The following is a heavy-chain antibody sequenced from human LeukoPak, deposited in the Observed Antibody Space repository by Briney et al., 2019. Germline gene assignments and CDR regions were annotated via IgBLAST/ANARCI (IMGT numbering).Heavy chain of an antibody. V-gene: IGHV1-46*01. D-gene: IGHD3-10*01. CDR1: GNTLFIYH. CDR3: ARARGFQYFDY. J-gene: IGHJ4*02. CDR2: INPSGGST. Sequence: ASVKVSCTASGNTLFIYHLHGVRQAPRQGLEWMGIINPSGGSTSYAQKFLGRVTMTRDTSTSTIYMELSSLRSEDTAIYYCARARGFQYFDYWGQGTSVTVSS.